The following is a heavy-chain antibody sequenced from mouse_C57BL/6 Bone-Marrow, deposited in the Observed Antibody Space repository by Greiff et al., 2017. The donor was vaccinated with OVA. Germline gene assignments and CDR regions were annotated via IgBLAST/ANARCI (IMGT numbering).Heavy chain of an antibody. V-gene: IGHV5-16*01. Sequence: EVKLVESEGGLVQPGSSMKLSCTASGFTFSDYYMAWVRQVPEKGLEWVANINYDGSSTYYLDSLKSRFIISGDNAKNILYLQMSSLKSEDTATYYCARGLGRPYYFDYWGQGTTLTVSS. D-gene: IGHD4-1*01. CDR3: ARGLGRPYYFDY. J-gene: IGHJ2*01. CDR2: INYDGSST. CDR1: GFTFSDYY.